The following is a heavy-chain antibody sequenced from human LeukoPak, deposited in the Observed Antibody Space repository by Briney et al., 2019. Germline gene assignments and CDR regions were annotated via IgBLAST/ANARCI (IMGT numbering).Heavy chain of an antibody. D-gene: IGHD5-18*01. CDR2: IYYSGST. J-gene: IGHJ4*02. CDR1: GGSISSYY. Sequence: PSETLSLTCTVSGGSISSYYWSWIQQPPGKGLEWIGYIYYSGSTNYNPSLKSRVTISVDTSKNQFSLKLSSVTAADTAVYYCARHVPWGTAMVFDYWGQGTLVTVSS. V-gene: IGHV4-59*08. CDR3: ARHVPWGTAMVFDY.